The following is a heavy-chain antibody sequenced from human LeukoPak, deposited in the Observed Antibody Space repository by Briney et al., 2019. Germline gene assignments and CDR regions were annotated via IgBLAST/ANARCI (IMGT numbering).Heavy chain of an antibody. J-gene: IGHJ6*02. D-gene: IGHD2/OR15-2a*01. CDR2: IKADGSGT. CDR1: GFTIGPYA. CDR3: ATWAFYHNLDV. V-gene: IGHV3-43*02. Sequence: QSGGSLRLSCAASGFTIGPYAMYWVRQGPGGGLEWVSVIKADGSGTFYADSVRGRFTTSRDNSKNSLYLQMNSLTSEDTALYYCATWAFYHNLDVWGQGTTVIVSS.